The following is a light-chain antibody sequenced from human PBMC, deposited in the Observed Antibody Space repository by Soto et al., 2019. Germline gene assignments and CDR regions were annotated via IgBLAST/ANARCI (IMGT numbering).Light chain of an antibody. CDR3: QQYYSTPPIT. J-gene: IGKJ5*01. CDR2: WAS. V-gene: IGKV4-1*01. Sequence: DIGMTQSPDSLAVSLGERATINCKSSQSVLYSSNNKNYLAWYQQKPGQPPKLLIYWASTRESGVPDRFSGSGSGTDFTLTISSLQAEDVAVYYCQQYYSTPPITFGQGTRLEIK. CDR1: QSVLYSSNNKNY.